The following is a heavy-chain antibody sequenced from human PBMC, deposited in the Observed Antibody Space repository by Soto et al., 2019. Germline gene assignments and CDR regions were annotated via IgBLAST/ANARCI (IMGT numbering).Heavy chain of an antibody. Sequence: SETLSLTCTVSGGSISSSSYYWGWIRQPPGKGLEWIGSIYYSGNTYYNPSLKSRVTISVDTSKDQFSLKLSSVTAADTAVCYCARGGENYDILTGRYYFDYWGQGTLVTVSS. CDR1: GGSISSSSYY. D-gene: IGHD3-9*01. CDR2: IYYSGNT. J-gene: IGHJ4*02. CDR3: ARGGENYDILTGRYYFDY. V-gene: IGHV4-39*07.